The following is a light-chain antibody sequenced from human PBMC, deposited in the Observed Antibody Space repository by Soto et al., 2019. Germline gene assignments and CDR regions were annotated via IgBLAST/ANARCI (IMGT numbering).Light chain of an antibody. CDR1: QSVSSNY. CDR2: AAS. Sequence: IVLTQSPGTLSLSPVERATLSCRAGQSVSSNYLAWYQQKPGQAPRLLIYAASSRATGIPDRFSGSGSGTDFTLTISRLETEDFAVYYCQQYNNWPRTFGQGTKVDIK. J-gene: IGKJ1*01. V-gene: IGKV3-20*01. CDR3: QQYNNWPRT.